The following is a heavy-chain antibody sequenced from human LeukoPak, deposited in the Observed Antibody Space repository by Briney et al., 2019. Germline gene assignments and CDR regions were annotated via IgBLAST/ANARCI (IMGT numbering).Heavy chain of an antibody. CDR2: ISAYNGNT. Sequence: VASVKVSCKASGYTFTSYGISWVRQAPGQGLEWMGWISAYNGNTNYAQKLQGRVTMTTDTSTSTAYMELRSLRSDDTAVYYCARGRTGSLDELYYDSTFGAFDIWGQGTMVTVSS. V-gene: IGHV1-18*01. CDR1: GYTFTSYG. D-gene: IGHD3-22*01. CDR3: ARGRTGSLDELYYDSTFGAFDI. J-gene: IGHJ3*02.